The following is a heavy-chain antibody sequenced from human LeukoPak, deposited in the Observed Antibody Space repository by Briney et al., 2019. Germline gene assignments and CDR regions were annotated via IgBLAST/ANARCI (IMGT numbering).Heavy chain of an antibody. CDR3: AKDQGLWFGELLVGGYFDY. CDR2: VRGSAGST. CDR1: GFTFSSYA. V-gene: IGHV3-23*01. D-gene: IGHD3-10*01. Sequence: GGSLRLSCAASGFTFSSYAMSWVRQAPGKGLEWVSAVRGSAGSTYYADSVKGRFTISRDNSKNTLYLQMNSLRAEDTAVYYCAKDQGLWFGELLVGGYFDYWGQGTLVTVSS. J-gene: IGHJ4*02.